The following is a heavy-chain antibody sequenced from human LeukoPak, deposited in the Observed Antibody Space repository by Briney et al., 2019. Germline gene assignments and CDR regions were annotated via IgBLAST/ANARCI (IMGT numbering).Heavy chain of an antibody. CDR3: ARDPVEISYDY. CDR2: ISSSGSNI. V-gene: IGHV3-11*04. D-gene: IGHD5-24*01. J-gene: IGHJ4*02. Sequence: PGGSLRLSCAASGFTFSDYYMSWIHQAPGKGLEWVSYISSSGSNIYYADSVRGRFTISRDNAKNSLYLQMISLRTEDTAVYYCARDPVEISYDYWGQGTLVTVSS. CDR1: GFTFSDYY.